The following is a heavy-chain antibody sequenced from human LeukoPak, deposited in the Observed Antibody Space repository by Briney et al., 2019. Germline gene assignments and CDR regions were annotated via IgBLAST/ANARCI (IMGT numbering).Heavy chain of an antibody. CDR2: INHSGST. Sequence: SETLSLTCAVYGGSFSGYYWSWIRQPPGKGLEWIGEINHSGSTNYNPSLKSRVTISVDTSKNQFSLKLSSVTAADTAVYYCARASQWLVPPTYYYYYYMDVWGKGTTVIVSS. D-gene: IGHD6-19*01. CDR1: GGSFSGYY. V-gene: IGHV4-34*01. J-gene: IGHJ6*03. CDR3: ARASQWLVPPTYYYYYYMDV.